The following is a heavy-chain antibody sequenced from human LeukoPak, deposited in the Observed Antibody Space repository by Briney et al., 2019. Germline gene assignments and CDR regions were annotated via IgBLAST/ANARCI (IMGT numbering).Heavy chain of an antibody. J-gene: IGHJ5*02. CDR3: ARGQAAAGTKGNSFDP. Sequence: GGSLRLSCAASGFTFSSYAMSWVRQAPGKGLEWVSAISGSGGSTYYADSVKGRFTISRDNSKNALYLQMNSLRAEDTAVYYCARGQAAAGTKGNSFDPWGQGTLVTVSS. D-gene: IGHD6-13*01. CDR2: ISGSGGST. V-gene: IGHV3-23*01. CDR1: GFTFSSYA.